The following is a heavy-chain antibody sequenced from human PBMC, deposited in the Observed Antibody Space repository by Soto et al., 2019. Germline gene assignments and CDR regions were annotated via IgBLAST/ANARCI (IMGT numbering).Heavy chain of an antibody. CDR2: IYYSGGT. CDR3: ARHGTTVTTVVWLDD. D-gene: IGHD4-17*01. J-gene: IGHJ4*02. V-gene: IGHV4-39*01. CDR1: GGSISSSSYY. Sequence: SETLSLTCTVSGGSISSSSYYWGWIRQPPGKGLEWIGSIYYSGGTYYNPSLKSRVTISVDTSKNQFSLKLSSVTAADTAVYYCARHGTTVTTVVWLDDWGQGTLVTVSS.